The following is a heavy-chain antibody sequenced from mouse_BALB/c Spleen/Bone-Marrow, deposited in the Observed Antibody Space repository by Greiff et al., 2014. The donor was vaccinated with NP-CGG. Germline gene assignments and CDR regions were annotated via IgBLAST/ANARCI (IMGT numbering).Heavy chain of an antibody. Sequence: VKLMESXAELVRPGTSVKVSCKGSGYAFTNYLIEWVKQRPGQGLEWIGVINSGSGGTKYNEKFKGKATLTADKSSSTAYMQLSSLTSDDSAVYFCARAITDAMDYWGQGTSVTVSS. J-gene: IGHJ4*01. CDR2: INSGSGGT. D-gene: IGHD2-4*01. CDR3: ARAITDAMDY. CDR1: GYAFTNYL. V-gene: IGHV1-54*01.